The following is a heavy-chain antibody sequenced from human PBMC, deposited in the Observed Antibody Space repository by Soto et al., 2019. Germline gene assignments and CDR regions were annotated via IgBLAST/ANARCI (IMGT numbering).Heavy chain of an antibody. J-gene: IGHJ4*02. CDR2: IHGTRSII. CDR3: ARDARNADYDY. Sequence: EVQLVESGGGLVQPGGSLRLSCEVSGFTFSIHAMNWVRQAPGKGLEWVAYIHGTRSIIYYADSVKGRFTISRDNATNSLFLQMDSLRDEDTAVYYCARDARNADYDYWGQGTLVTVSS. V-gene: IGHV3-48*02. D-gene: IGHD3-16*01. CDR1: GFTFSIHA.